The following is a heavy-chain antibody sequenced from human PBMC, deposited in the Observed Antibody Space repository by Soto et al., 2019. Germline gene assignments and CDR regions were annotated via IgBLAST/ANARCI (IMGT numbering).Heavy chain of an antibody. CDR1: GFTFSSYA. Sequence: EVQLLESGGGLVQPGGSLRLSCAASGFTFSSYAMSWVRQAPGKGLEWVSAISGSGGSTYYADSVKGRFIISRDNSKNTLYLQMNSLRAEDTAVYYCAKGRLRGQTGGGFDYWGQGTLVTVSS. V-gene: IGHV3-23*01. CDR3: AKGRLRGQTGGGFDY. J-gene: IGHJ4*02. D-gene: IGHD1-26*01. CDR2: ISGSGGST.